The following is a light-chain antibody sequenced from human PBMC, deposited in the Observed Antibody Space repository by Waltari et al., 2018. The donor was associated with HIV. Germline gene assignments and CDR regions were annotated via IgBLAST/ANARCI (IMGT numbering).Light chain of an antibody. J-gene: IGLJ2*01. Sequence: QSALTQPPSVSGAPGQRVTIPCTGNRSKLGAGSFVHWYPHLPGTAPKILVYSNINRPSVVPDRFSGSKSGTSASLVITGLQAEDEADYYCQSYDSSLRASVFGGGTKLTVL. V-gene: IGLV1-40*01. CDR3: QSYDSSLRASV. CDR2: SNI. CDR1: RSKLGAGSF.